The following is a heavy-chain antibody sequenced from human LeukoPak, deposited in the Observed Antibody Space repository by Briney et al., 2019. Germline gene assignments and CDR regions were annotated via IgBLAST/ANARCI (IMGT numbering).Heavy chain of an antibody. CDR1: GFTFSSYD. D-gene: IGHD3-3*01. Sequence: VGSLRLSCAASGFTFSSYDMKWVRQAPGKGLEWVSHISGSGRNICYADSVKGRFTISRDNAKNSRDLQMNSLRAEDTAVYYCARGLRNTILGGDYYWSQGTLVTVPS. CDR2: ISGSGRNI. V-gene: IGHV3-48*03. J-gene: IGHJ4*02. CDR3: ARGLRNTILGGDYY.